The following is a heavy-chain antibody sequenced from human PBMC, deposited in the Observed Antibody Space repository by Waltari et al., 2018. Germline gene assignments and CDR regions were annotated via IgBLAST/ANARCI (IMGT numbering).Heavy chain of an antibody. CDR3: ATGVGATTGKGYFDL. CDR2: VDPEDGET. V-gene: IGHV1-69-2*01. CDR1: GYTFTDYY. Sequence: EVQLVQSGAEVKKPGATVKISCKASGYTFTDYYMHRSQKAPGKGLEWMGRVDPEDGETIYAEKFQGRVTITADTSTDTAYMELSSLRSEDTAVYYCATGVGATTGKGYFDLWGRGTLVTVSS. J-gene: IGHJ2*01. D-gene: IGHD1-26*01.